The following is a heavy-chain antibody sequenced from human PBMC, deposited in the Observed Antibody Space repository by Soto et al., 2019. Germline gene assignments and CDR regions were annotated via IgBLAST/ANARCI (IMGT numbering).Heavy chain of an antibody. J-gene: IGHJ4*02. V-gene: IGHV1-46*01. CDR1: GYTFTSYY. Sequence: ASVKVSCKASGYTFTSYYMHWVRQAPGQGLEWMGIINPSGGSTSYARKFQGRVTMTRDTSTSTVYMELGSLRSEDTAVYYCASAQGYSSSWTGPFFDYWGQGTLVTVSS. CDR2: INPSGGST. D-gene: IGHD6-13*01. CDR3: ASAQGYSSSWTGPFFDY.